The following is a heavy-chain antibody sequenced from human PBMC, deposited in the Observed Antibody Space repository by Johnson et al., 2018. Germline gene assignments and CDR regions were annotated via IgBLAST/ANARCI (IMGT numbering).Heavy chain of an antibody. Sequence: VQLVQSGGGLIEPGGSLRLACEASGFTFSSYAMTWVRQAPGKGLEWVSGISGSGGGTYYADSVKGRFTISRDNSKNTLNLQMNSLRAEDTAVYYCAKDRVATITLTFFQHWGQGTLVTVSS. CDR2: ISGSGGGT. D-gene: IGHD5-12*01. J-gene: IGHJ1*01. CDR1: GFTFSSYA. CDR3: AKDRVATITLTFFQH. V-gene: IGHV3-23*04.